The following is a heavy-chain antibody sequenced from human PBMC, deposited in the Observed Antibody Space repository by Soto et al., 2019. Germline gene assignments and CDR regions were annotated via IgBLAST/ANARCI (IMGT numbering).Heavy chain of an antibody. D-gene: IGHD4-17*01. V-gene: IGHV4-4*07. CDR1: GGSISGYY. CDR3: AADALDYGDMRS. J-gene: IGHJ5*02. CDR2: IYTSGST. Sequence: QVQLQESGPGLVKPSETLSLTCTVSGGSISGYYWSWIRQPAGMGLEWIGRIYTSGSTNCNPSLRSRVTMSVDTSKNQFSLKLSSVTAADTAVYYCAADALDYGDMRSWGQGTLVTVSS.